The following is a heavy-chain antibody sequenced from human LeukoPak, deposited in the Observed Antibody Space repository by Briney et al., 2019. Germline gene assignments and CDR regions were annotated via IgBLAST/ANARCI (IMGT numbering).Heavy chain of an antibody. Sequence: GGSLRLSCAAPGFTFSSHWMHWVRQAPGKGLVWVSRINSDGSSISYADSVKGRLTISRDNSKNTLYLQMNSLRAEDTAIYYCAREGPRGNSQFDYWGQGTLVTVSS. D-gene: IGHD2/OR15-2a*01. J-gene: IGHJ4*02. CDR2: INSDGSSI. CDR1: GFTFSSHW. CDR3: AREGPRGNSQFDY. V-gene: IGHV3-74*01.